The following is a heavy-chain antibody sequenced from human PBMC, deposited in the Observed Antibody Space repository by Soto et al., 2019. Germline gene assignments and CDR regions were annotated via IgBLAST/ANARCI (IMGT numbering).Heavy chain of an antibody. V-gene: IGHV1-69*08. CDR1: GGTFSSYT. CDR3: ARDGEVATYYYYYYMDV. D-gene: IGHD5-12*01. Sequence: QVQLVQSGAEVKKPGSSVKVSCKASGGTFSSYTISWVRQAPGQGLEWMGRIIPILGIANYAQKFQGRVTITADKSTSTAYMELSSLRSEDTAVYYCARDGEVATYYYYYYMDVWGKGTTVTVSS. J-gene: IGHJ6*03. CDR2: IIPILGIA.